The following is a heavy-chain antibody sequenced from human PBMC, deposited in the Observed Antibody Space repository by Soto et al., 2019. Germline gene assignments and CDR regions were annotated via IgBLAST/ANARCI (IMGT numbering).Heavy chain of an antibody. CDR1: GGTFSSYA. J-gene: IGHJ4*02. V-gene: IGHV1-69*06. Sequence: SVKVSCKASGGTFSSYAISWVRQAPGQGLEWMGGIIPIFGTANYAQKFQGRVTITADKSTSTAYMELSSLRSEDTAVYYCASLSRRTAMVHDDYWGQGTLVTVSS. CDR3: ASLSRRTAMVHDDY. D-gene: IGHD5-18*01. CDR2: IIPIFGTA.